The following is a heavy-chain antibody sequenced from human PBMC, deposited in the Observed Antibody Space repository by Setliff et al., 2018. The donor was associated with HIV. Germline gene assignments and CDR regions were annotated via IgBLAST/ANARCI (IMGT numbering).Heavy chain of an antibody. D-gene: IGHD3-22*01. CDR3: AAISDSSVPY. Sequence: GGSLRLSCAVSGFTFSGHFMSWIRQAPGKGLEWISYTSSTGSSLYYTGSVKGRFTISWDTAKNSVYLQMNSLRAEDTAVYYCAAISDSSVPYWGQGTLVTVSS. CDR1: GFTFSGHF. V-gene: IGHV3-11*04. CDR2: TSSTGSSL. J-gene: IGHJ4*01.